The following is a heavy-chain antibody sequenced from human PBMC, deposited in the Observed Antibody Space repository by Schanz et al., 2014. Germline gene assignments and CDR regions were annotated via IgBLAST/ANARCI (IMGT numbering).Heavy chain of an antibody. Sequence: EVQLVESGGGLVRPGDSLRLSCAASGFTFSSYNINWVRQAPGKGLEYISSISPSSSYIYYADSVKGRFTISRDNAKSSVYLQMNSLRAEDTAVYYCAKDLAVAGDYWGQGTTVTVSS. CDR2: ISPSSSYI. J-gene: IGHJ4*03. CDR3: AKDLAVAGDY. V-gene: IGHV3-21*02. CDR1: GFTFSSYN. D-gene: IGHD6-19*01.